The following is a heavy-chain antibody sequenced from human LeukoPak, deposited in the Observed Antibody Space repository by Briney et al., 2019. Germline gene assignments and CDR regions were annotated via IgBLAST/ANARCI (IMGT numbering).Heavy chain of an antibody. CDR1: GFTFSSYA. CDR2: ISYDGSNK. CDR3: ARGDREYYDFWSGYYIPHYGMDV. J-gene: IGHJ6*02. D-gene: IGHD3-3*01. V-gene: IGHV3-30*14. Sequence: GRSLRLSCAASGFTFSSYAMHWVRQAPGKGLEWVAVISYDGSNKYYADSVKGRFTISRDNSKNTLYLQMNSLRAEDTAVYYCARGDREYYDFWSGYYIPHYGMDVWGQGTTVTVSS.